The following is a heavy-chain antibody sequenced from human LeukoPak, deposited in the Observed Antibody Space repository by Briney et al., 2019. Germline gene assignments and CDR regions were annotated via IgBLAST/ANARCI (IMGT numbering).Heavy chain of an antibody. V-gene: IGHV5-51*01. CDR1: GYSFNTYW. CDR3: ARHFHHYYMDV. J-gene: IGHJ6*03. Sequence: GESLKISCQGSGYSFNTYWVGWVRQMPGKGLEWMGIIYPADSDTRYSPSFQGQVTISADKSINTAYLQWRTLKASDSAIYYCARHFHHYYMDVWGKGTTVTVSS. CDR2: IYPADSDT.